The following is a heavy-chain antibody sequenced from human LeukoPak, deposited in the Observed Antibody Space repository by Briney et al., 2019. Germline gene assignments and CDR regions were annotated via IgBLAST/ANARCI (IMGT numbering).Heavy chain of an antibody. J-gene: IGHJ4*02. CDR1: GYTFTSYY. D-gene: IGHD1-26*01. CDR2: INPSGGST. Sequence: ASVKVSCKASGYTFTSYYMHWVRQAPGQGLEWMGIINPSGGSTSYAQKFQGRVTMTGDTSTSTVYMELSSLRSEDTAVYYCATNSGSPLPGFDYWGQGTLVTVSS. V-gene: IGHV1-46*01. CDR3: ATNSGSPLPGFDY.